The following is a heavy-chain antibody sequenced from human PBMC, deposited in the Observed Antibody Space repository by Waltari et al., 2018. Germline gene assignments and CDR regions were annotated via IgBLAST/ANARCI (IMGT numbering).Heavy chain of an antibody. J-gene: IGHJ4*02. Sequence: QVQLVQSGAEVKKPGASVKVSCKASGYTFTSYDINWVRQATGQGLEWMGWMNPNSGNTGYAQKFQGRVTMTRNTSISTAYMELSSLRSEDTAVYYCARGRGYSYGTVTTVRTGFGYWGQGTLVTVSS. CDR1: GYTFTSYD. CDR3: ARGRGYSYGTVTTVRTGFGY. D-gene: IGHD5-18*01. CDR2: MNPNSGNT. V-gene: IGHV1-8*01.